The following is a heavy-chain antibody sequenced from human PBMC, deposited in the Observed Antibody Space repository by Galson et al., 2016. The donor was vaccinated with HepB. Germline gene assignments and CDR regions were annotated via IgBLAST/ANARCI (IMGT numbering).Heavy chain of an antibody. D-gene: IGHD4-17*01. J-gene: IGHJ4*02. CDR3: ERFATPVTTLDY. CDR2: ISSDESDQ. Sequence: SLRLSCAASGFTFSHYSFHWVRQAPGKGLEWVAVISSDESDQFYADSVKGRFTISRDSSKNLVFLQMNSLRVEDTARYFCERFATPVTTLDYWGQGVLVTVTS. V-gene: IGHV3-30*04. CDR1: GFTFSHYS.